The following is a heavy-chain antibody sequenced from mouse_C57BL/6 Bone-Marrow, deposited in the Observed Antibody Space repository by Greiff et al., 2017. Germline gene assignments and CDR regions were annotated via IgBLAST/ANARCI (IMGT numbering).Heavy chain of an antibody. J-gene: IGHJ1*03. Sequence: EVQLVEPGGGLVKPGGSLKLSCAASGFTFSDYGMHWVRQAPEKGLEWVAYISSGSSTIYYADTVKGRFTISSYNAKNTLFLQMTSLRSEDTAMYYGARFVRLWYFDVGGTGTAVTVSS. CDR3: ARFVRLWYFDV. CDR1: GFTFSDYG. CDR2: ISSGSSTI. V-gene: IGHV5-17*01.